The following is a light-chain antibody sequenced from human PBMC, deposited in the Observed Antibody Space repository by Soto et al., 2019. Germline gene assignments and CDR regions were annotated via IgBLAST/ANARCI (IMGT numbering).Light chain of an antibody. CDR1: SGDIGSYNR. V-gene: IGLV2-14*01. Sequence: QSALTQPASVSGSPGQSITISCTGTSGDIGSYNRVSWYQQHPGKAPKLIIYEVTDRPSGVSNRFSGSKSGNTASLTISGLQAEDEAEYYCSSFAGATIWVFGGGTKVTVL. CDR3: SSFAGATIWV. CDR2: EVT. J-gene: IGLJ3*02.